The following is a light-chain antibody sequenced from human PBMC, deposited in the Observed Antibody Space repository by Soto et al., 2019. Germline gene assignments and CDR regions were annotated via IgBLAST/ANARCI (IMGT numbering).Light chain of an antibody. CDR3: QQYNNWPRGT. J-gene: IGKJ1*01. CDR1: QSVSSN. Sequence: EIVMTQSPATLSVSPGERATLSCRASQSVSSNLAWYQQKPGQAPRLLIYGASIRATGIPARFSGSGSGTEFNLTISSLQSEDFAVYYCQQYNNWPRGTFGQGTKVEIK. CDR2: GAS. V-gene: IGKV3-15*01.